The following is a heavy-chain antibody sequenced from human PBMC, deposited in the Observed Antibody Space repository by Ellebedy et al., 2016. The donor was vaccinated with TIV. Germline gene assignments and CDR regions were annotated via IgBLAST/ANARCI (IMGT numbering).Heavy chain of an antibody. J-gene: IGHJ4*02. CDR3: ARDGGSYSDFDY. D-gene: IGHD1-26*01. V-gene: IGHV1-46*04. CDR2: INPSGGST. Sequence: AASVKVSCKASGFSFTGYYMHWVRQAPGQGLEWMGIINPSGGSTSYAQKLQGRVTMTRDTSTSTAYMELSRLRSDDTAVYYCARDGGSYSDFDYWGQGTLVTVSS. CDR1: GFSFTGYY.